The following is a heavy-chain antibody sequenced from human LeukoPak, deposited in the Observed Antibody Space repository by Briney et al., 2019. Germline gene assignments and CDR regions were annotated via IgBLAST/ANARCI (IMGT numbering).Heavy chain of an antibody. CDR2: IYYSGST. D-gene: IGHD3-10*01. CDR3: ARMVRGRGYFDY. J-gene: IGHJ4*02. V-gene: IGHV4-59*12. CDR1: GGSISSYY. Sequence: SETLSLTCTVSGGSISSYYWSWIRQPPGKGLEWIGYIYYSGSTNYNPSLKSRVTMSVDTSKNQFSLKLSSVTAADTAVYYCARMVRGRGYFDYWGQGTLVTVSS.